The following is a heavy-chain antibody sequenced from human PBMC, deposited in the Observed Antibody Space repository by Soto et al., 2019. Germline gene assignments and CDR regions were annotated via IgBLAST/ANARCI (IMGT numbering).Heavy chain of an antibody. CDR1: GGSFSGYY. V-gene: IGHV4-34*01. D-gene: IGHD2-2*01. CDR3: ASSGPAVVNGFEYPDMDG. Sequence: SETLSLTCSIYGGSFSGYYWSWIRQPPWKGLEWIGEINHSGNTNYNPSLKSRVTISVDTSNNQFSLKLNSVTAADTAVYYCASSGPAVVNGFEYPDMDGCGQGTTVAVSS. CDR2: INHSGNT. J-gene: IGHJ6*02.